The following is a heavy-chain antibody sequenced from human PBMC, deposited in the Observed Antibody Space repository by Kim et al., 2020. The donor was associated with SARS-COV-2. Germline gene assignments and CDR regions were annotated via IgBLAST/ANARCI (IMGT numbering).Heavy chain of an antibody. J-gene: IGHJ4*02. Sequence: HPSLTSRVTIARDTSKSQFSLKLSSVTAADTAVYYCASTVRGVIIGHDYWGQGTLVTVSS. V-gene: IGHV4-39*01. D-gene: IGHD3-10*01. CDR3: ASTVRGVIIGHDY.